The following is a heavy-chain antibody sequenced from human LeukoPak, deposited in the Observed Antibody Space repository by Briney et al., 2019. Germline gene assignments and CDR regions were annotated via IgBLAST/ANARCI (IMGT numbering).Heavy chain of an antibody. CDR1: GGTFSSYA. V-gene: IGHV1-2*02. J-gene: IGHJ4*02. CDR3: ARVNDFWSGYSYYFDY. Sequence: GASVKVSCKASGGTFSSYAISWVRQAPGQGLEWMGWINPNSGDTNYAQKFQGRVTMTRDTSIKTAYMELTTMTSDDTAVYYCARVNDFWSGYSYYFDYWGQGTLVTVSS. D-gene: IGHD3-3*01. CDR2: INPNSGDT.